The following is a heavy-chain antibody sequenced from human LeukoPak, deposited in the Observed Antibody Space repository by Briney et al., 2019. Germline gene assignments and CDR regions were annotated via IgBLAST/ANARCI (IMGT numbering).Heavy chain of an antibody. V-gene: IGHV3-30*02. J-gene: IGHJ3*02. D-gene: IGHD6-13*01. CDR3: ARGGLAAAGTRDAFDI. Sequence: GGSLRLSCAASGFTFSGYGMHWVRQAPGKGLEWVAFIRYDGSNEYYADSVKGRFTISRDKSKNTLSLQMNSLRAEDTAVYYCARGGLAAAGTRDAFDIWGQGTMVTVSS. CDR1: GFTFSGYG. CDR2: IRYDGSNE.